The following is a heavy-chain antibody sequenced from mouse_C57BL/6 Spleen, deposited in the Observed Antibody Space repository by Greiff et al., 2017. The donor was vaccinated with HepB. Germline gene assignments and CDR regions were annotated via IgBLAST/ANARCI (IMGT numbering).Heavy chain of an antibody. CDR2: IDPSDSET. J-gene: IGHJ3*01. CDR1: GYTFTSYW. V-gene: IGHV1-52*01. D-gene: IGHD1-1*01. Sequence: QVQLQQPGAELVRPGSSVKLSCKASGYTFTSYWMHWVKQRPIQGLEWIGNIDPSDSETHYNQKFKDKATLTVDKSSSTAYMQLSSLTSEDSAVYYCARAQNYGLAGFAYWGQGTLVTVSA. CDR3: ARAQNYGLAGFAY.